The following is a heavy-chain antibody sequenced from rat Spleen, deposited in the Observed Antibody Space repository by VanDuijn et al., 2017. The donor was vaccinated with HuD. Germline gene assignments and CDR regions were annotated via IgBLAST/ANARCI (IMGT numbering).Heavy chain of an antibody. CDR1: GFSLTSYH. Sequence: QVQLKESGPGLVQPSQTLSLTCTVSGFSLTSYHVSWVRQPPGKGLEWMGVMWSGGSTAYNSALKSRLSISRDTSKSQVFIKMNSLQTEDTAIYYCTRGYDWGQGVMVTVSS. CDR2: MWSGGST. V-gene: IGHV2-43*01. CDR3: TRGYD. J-gene: IGHJ2*01.